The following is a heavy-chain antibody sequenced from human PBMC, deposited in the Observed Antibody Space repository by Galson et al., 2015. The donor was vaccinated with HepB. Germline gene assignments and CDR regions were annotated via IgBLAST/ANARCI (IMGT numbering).Heavy chain of an antibody. CDR2: IDPSDSYT. CDR3: ARHFNYYDSSGYYYYYGMDV. J-gene: IGHJ6*02. CDR1: GYSFTSYW. V-gene: IGHV5-10-1*01. Sequence: QSGAEVKKPGESLRISCKGSGYSFTSYWISWVRQMPGKGLEWMGRIDPSDSYTNYSPSFQGHVTISADKSISTAYLQWSSLKASDTAMYYCARHFNYYDSSGYYYYYGMDVWGQGTTVTVSS. D-gene: IGHD3-22*01.